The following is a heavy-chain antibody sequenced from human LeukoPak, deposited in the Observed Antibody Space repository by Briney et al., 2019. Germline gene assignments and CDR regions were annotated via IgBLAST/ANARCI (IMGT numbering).Heavy chain of an antibody. V-gene: IGHV4-34*01. CDR1: GGSFSGYY. J-gene: IGHJ4*02. D-gene: IGHD3-22*01. CDR3: ASITMIVVVIMH. Sequence: SETLSLTCAVYGGSFSGYYWSWIRQPPGKGLEWIGEINHSGSTNYNPSLKSRVTISVDTSKNQFSLKLSSVTAADTAVYYCASITMIVVVIMHWGQGTLVTVSS. CDR2: INHSGST.